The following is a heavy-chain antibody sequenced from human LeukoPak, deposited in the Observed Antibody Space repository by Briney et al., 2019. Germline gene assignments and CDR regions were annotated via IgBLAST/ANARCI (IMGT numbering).Heavy chain of an antibody. CDR2: INTSGTT. D-gene: IGHD1-26*01. Sequence: SQTLSLTCTVSGASISSGSNSWGWIRQPAGKGLEWIGRINTSGTTNYNPSLKSRVTISVDTSKNQFSLKLSSVTAADTAVYYCARPHYWELLGYWGQGTLVTVSS. J-gene: IGHJ4*02. CDR1: GASISSGSNS. V-gene: IGHV4-61*02. CDR3: ARPHYWELLGY.